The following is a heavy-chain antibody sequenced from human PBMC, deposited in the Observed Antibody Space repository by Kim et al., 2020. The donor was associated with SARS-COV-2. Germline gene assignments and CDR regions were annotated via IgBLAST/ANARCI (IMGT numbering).Heavy chain of an antibody. CDR2: MNPNSGNT. V-gene: IGHV1-8*01. Sequence: ASVKVSCKASGYTFTSYDINWVRQATGQGLEWMGWMNPNSGNTGYAQKFQGRVTMTRNTTISTAYMELSGLRSEDTAVYYCARVSARDFWSGYYTPRGYYYYYYGMDVWGQGTTVTVSS. CDR1: GYTFTSYD. CDR3: ARVSARDFWSGYYTPRGYYYYYYGMDV. D-gene: IGHD3-3*01. J-gene: IGHJ6*02.